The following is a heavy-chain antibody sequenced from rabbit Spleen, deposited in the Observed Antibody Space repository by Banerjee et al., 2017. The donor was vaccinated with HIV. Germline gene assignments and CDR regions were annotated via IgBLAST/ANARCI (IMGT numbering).Heavy chain of an antibody. J-gene: IGHJ4*01. V-gene: IGHV1S47*01. CDR2: IDPVFGIT. D-gene: IGHD1-1*01. CDR3: AREDVGGSYTL. Sequence: QEQLVESGGGLVQPGGSLKLSCKASGFDLSRYGVSWVRQAPGKGLEWIGYIDPVFGITYYASWVNGRFTNSSDNAQNTVDLQMHSLTAADTATYFCAREDVGGSYTLWGQGTLVTVS. CDR1: GFDLSRYG.